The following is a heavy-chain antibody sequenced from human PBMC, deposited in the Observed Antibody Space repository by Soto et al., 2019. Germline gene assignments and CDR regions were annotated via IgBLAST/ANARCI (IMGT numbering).Heavy chain of an antibody. CDR3: ARVMPAYGMDV. CDR1: GDSISGTFW. D-gene: IGHD2-2*01. V-gene: IGHV4-4*02. J-gene: IGHJ6*02. Sequence: VPLQGAGPGPVKPSGTPSPPCTVSGDSISGTFWWRWVRQPPGKGLGWIGEISHSGSTTYNPSLTSQVIMSVDKSKNQFSLKVISVTAADTAVYYCARVMPAYGMDVWGQGTTVTVS. CDR2: ISHSGST.